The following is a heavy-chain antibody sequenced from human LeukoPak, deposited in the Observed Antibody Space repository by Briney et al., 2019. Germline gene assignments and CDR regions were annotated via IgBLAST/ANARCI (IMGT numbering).Heavy chain of an antibody. V-gene: IGHV6-1*01. Sequence: SQTLSLTCAISGDSVSSNSAAWNWIRQSPSRGLKWLGRTYYRSKWYNDYAVSVKSRITINPDTSRNQFSLQLNSVTPEDTAVYYCARDTYSGYDSLFGNYFYYAMDVWGQGTTVTVSS. J-gene: IGHJ6*02. CDR1: GDSVSSNSAA. CDR2: TYYRSKWYN. CDR3: ARDTYSGYDSLFGNYFYYAMDV. D-gene: IGHD5-12*01.